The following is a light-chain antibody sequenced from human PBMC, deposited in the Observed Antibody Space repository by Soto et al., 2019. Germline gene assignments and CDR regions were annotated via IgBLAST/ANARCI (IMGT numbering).Light chain of an antibody. CDR1: SSNIGTNT. CDR3: AAWDAGLNGPV. CDR2: STN. Sequence: QAVVTQPPSASATPGQRVFISCSGGSSNIGTNTVNWYQQLPGTAPKVLIYSTNRRPSGVPDRFSGSKSGTSASLAISGLQSEDEADYYCAAWDAGLNGPVFGGGTQLTVL. V-gene: IGLV1-44*01. J-gene: IGLJ2*01.